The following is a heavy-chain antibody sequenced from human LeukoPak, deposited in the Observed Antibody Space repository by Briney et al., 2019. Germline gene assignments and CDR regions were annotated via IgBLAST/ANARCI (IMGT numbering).Heavy chain of an antibody. V-gene: IGHV4-61*02. CDR2: IYTSGST. J-gene: IGHJ4*02. Sequence: SETLSLTCTVSGGSISSGSYYWSWIRQPAGKGLEWIGRIYTSGSTNYNPSLKSRVTISVDTSKNQFSLKLSSVTAADTAVYYCARGGLWFGENFDYWGQGTLVTVSS. CDR1: GGSISSGSYY. D-gene: IGHD3-10*01. CDR3: ARGGLWFGENFDY.